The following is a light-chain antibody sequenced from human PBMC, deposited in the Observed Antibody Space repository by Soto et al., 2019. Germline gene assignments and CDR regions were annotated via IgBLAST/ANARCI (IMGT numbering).Light chain of an antibody. J-gene: IGLJ3*02. CDR2: EVS. Sequence: QSALAQPASVSGSPGQSITISCTGTSSDVGYSNYVSWYQQHPGKAPKLMISEVSNRPSGISYRFSGSKSGSTASLTISGLQAEDEADYYCSSYTSSTTWVFGGGTQLTVL. CDR3: SSYTSSTTWV. V-gene: IGLV2-14*01. CDR1: SSDVGYSNY.